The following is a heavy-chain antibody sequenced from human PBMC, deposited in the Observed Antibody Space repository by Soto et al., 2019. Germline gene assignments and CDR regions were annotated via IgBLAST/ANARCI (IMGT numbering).Heavy chain of an antibody. V-gene: IGHV4-59*08. CDR1: SGPSSSHN. D-gene: IGHD1-1*01. CDR3: VRQEIGNLHGLVDV. CDR2: VYYTGGT. Sequence: VQLQQSGPGLVKPSETLSLTCTVSSGPSSSHNWGWIRQPPGRGLEWIGYVYYTGGTSYNPSLKSRVTISADTSTNHISLTLSSVTAADTAVYYCVRQEIGNLHGLVDVWGQGTTVSVSS. J-gene: IGHJ6*02.